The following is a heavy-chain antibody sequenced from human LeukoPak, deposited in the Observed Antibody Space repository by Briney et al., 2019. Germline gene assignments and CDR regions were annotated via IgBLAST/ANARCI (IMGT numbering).Heavy chain of an antibody. J-gene: IGHJ4*02. Sequence: ASVKVSCKASGHTFSGNYMHWVRQAPGQGLEWMGWTNPNSGGTNYAQKFQGRVTMTRDTSISTAYMELSRLRSDDTAVYYCAGGSGDYSPDHWGQGTLVTVSS. CDR3: AGGSGDYSPDH. CDR2: TNPNSGGT. CDR1: GHTFSGNY. D-gene: IGHD3-22*01. V-gene: IGHV1-2*02.